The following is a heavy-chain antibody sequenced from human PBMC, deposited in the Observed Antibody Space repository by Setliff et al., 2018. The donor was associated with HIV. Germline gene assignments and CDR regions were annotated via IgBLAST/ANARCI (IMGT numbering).Heavy chain of an antibody. D-gene: IGHD4-17*01. V-gene: IGHV4-34*01. CDR1: GGSFSGYY. CDR3: ARYDYGDFDY. Sequence: PSETLSLTCAVFGGSFSGYYWSWIRQPPGKGLEWIGEINHSGSTDYNPSLESRVTISVDTSKNQFSLNLSSVTAADTAVYYCARYDYGDFDYWGQGTPVTVSS. J-gene: IGHJ4*02. CDR2: INHSGST.